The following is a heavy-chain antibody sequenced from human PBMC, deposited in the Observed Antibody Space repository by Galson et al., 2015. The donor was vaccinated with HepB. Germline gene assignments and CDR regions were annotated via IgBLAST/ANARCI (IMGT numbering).Heavy chain of an antibody. CDR2: ISYDGSNK. CDR1: GFTFSSYG. V-gene: IGHV3-30*18. Sequence: SLRLSCAASGFTFSSYGMHWVRQAPGKGLEWVAVISYDGSNKYYADSVKGRFTISRDNSKNTLYLQMNSLRAEDTAVYYCAKDAGIVVVPAAIARELAFWFDPWGQGTLVTVSS. D-gene: IGHD2-2*01. CDR3: AKDAGIVVVPAAIARELAFWFDP. J-gene: IGHJ5*02.